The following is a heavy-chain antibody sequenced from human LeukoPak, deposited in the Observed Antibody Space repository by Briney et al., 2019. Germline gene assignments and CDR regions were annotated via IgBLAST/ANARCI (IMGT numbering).Heavy chain of an antibody. J-gene: IGHJ6*03. CDR3: ARGRQGMVRGVIGSETNYYHSNYMDV. CDR1: GDSISNNW. V-gene: IGHV4-4*02. Sequence: SETLSLTCAVSGDSISNNWWSWVRQSPGMRLEWIGRIFHRGMPNYNPSLKRRVTISLDTSKNQFSLKLSSVTAADTAVYYCARGRQGMVRGVIGSETNYYHSNYMDVWGKGTTVTISS. D-gene: IGHD3-10*01. CDR2: IFHRGMP.